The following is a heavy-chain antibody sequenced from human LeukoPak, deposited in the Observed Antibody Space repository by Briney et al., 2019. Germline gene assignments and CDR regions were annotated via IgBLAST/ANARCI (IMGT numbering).Heavy chain of an antibody. V-gene: IGHV3-23*01. Sequence: GGSLRLSCAASGFTFGSYAMSWVRQAPGKGLEWVSFISPSGDRTSNADSVEGRFTISRDNPRNTLYLQMNSLRDEDTALYYCAIMHGYYDGSGYWVQWGQGTLVTVSS. CDR2: ISPSGDRT. CDR1: GFTFGSYA. CDR3: AIMHGYYDGSGYWVQ. J-gene: IGHJ4*02. D-gene: IGHD3-22*01.